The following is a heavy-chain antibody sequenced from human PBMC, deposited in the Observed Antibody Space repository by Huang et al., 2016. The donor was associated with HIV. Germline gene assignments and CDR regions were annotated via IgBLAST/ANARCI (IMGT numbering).Heavy chain of an antibody. CDR1: GGSVSSRTYY. J-gene: IGHJ5*02. Sequence: QLQLQESGPGLVKPSQNLSLTCTVFGGSVSSRTYYWAWIRPTPGKGLEWFGSIHHSGTAYYNRSRKSRVSMIVDKSKNQFSLEVTSATAADSAIYYCARQGGDCTSISCYLSWFDPWGQGTLVTVSS. CDR3: ARQGGDCTSISCYLSWFDP. CDR2: IHHSGTA. V-gene: IGHV4-39*01. D-gene: IGHD2-2*01.